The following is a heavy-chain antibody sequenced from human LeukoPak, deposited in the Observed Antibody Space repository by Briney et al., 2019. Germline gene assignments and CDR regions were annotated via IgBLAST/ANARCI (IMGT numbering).Heavy chain of an antibody. CDR3: ARRDSSGYYHYYYYGMDV. CDR2: IWYDGSNK. CDR1: GFTFSSYG. J-gene: IGHJ6*02. V-gene: IGHV3-33*01. D-gene: IGHD3-22*01. Sequence: PGGSLRLSCAASGFTFSSYGMHWVRQAPGKGLEWVAVIWYDGSNKYYADSVKGRFTISRDNSKNTLYLQMNSLRAEDTAVYYCARRDSSGYYHYYYYGMDVWGQGTTVTVSS.